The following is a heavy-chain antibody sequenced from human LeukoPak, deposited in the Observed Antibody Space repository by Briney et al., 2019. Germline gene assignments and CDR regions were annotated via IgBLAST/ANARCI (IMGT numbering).Heavy chain of an antibody. CDR2: ISGSGGST. CDR1: GFTFSSYA. V-gene: IGHV3-23*01. Sequence: GGSLRLSCAASGFTFSSYAMSWVRQAPGKGLEWVSAISGSGGSTYYADSVKGRFTISRDNSKNTLYLQMNSLRAEDTAVYYCATRITMVRGVIDYWGQGTLVTASS. J-gene: IGHJ4*02. CDR3: ATRITMVRGVIDY. D-gene: IGHD3-10*01.